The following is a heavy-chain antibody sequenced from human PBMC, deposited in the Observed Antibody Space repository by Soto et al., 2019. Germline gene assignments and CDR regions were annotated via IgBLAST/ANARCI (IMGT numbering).Heavy chain of an antibody. CDR3: ARGSGYIVVVTATFDY. D-gene: IGHD2-21*02. V-gene: IGHV4-34*01. J-gene: IGHJ4*02. Sequence: PSETLYLTCAVYGGSFSGYYWSWILQPPGKGLEWIGEINHSGSTNYNPSLKSRVTISVDTSKNQFSLKLSSVTAADTAVYYCARGSGYIVVVTATFDYWGQGTLVTVSS. CDR2: INHSGST. CDR1: GGSFSGYY.